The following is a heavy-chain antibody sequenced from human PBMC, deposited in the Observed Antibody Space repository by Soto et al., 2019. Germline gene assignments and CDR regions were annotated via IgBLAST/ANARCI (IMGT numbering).Heavy chain of an antibody. V-gene: IGHV3-7*01. Sequence: EVQLVESGGGLVQPGGSLRLSCAASGFTFSSYWMSWVRQAPGKGLEWVANIKQDGSEKYYVDSVKGRFTISRDNAKNSLYLQMNSLRAEDTAVYYCARESKNLWSGYSYYFDYWGQGTLVTVSS. J-gene: IGHJ4*02. CDR1: GFTFSSYW. CDR2: IKQDGSEK. D-gene: IGHD3-3*01. CDR3: ARESKNLWSGYSYYFDY.